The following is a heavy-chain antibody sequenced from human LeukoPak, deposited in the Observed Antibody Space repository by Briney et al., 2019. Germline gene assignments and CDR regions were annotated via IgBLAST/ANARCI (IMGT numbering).Heavy chain of an antibody. J-gene: IGHJ4*02. CDR2: IKHSGST. V-gene: IGHV4-34*01. CDR1: GGSFSGYY. Sequence: ASETLSLTCAVYGGSFSGYYWSWIRQPPGKGLEWIGEIKHSGSTNYNPSLKSRVTISVDTSKNQFSLKLSSVTAADTAVYYCARGPSDYWGQGTLVTVSS. CDR3: ARGPSDY.